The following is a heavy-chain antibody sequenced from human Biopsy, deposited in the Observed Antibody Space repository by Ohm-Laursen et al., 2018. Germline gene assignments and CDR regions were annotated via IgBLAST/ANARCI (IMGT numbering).Heavy chain of an antibody. CDR2: INAKTGDT. CDR3: TRGGYYYDSLAYYYWFDP. V-gene: IGHV1-2*02. CDR1: GYTFTGYH. D-gene: IGHD3-22*01. J-gene: IGHJ5*02. Sequence: ASVKVSCKASGYTFTGYHVHWVRQAPGQGLEWMGWINAKTGDTNYAQKFQGRVTMTRDTSISTAYVDLGSLRSDDTAVYYCTRGGYYYDSLAYYYWFDPWDQGTLVTVSS.